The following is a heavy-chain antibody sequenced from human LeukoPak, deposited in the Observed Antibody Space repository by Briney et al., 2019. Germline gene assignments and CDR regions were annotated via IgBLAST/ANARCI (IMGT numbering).Heavy chain of an antibody. CDR2: IYHSGST. Sequence: SETLSLTCAVSGGSISSGGYSWCWIRQPPGKGLEWIGYIYHSGSTYYNPSLKIRVTISVDRSKNQFSLKLSSVTAADTAVYYCARTSIAARRANVFDIWGQGTMVTVSS. D-gene: IGHD6-6*01. J-gene: IGHJ3*02. V-gene: IGHV4-30-2*01. CDR3: ARTSIAARRANVFDI. CDR1: GGSISSGGYS.